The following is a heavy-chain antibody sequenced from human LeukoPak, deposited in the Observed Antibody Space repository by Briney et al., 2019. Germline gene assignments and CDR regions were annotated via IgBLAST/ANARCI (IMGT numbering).Heavy chain of an antibody. CDR1: GDSSSNNYL. J-gene: IGHJ3*02. V-gene: IGHV4-4*02. CDR3: GRHDYGDSSAAFDI. CDR2: IYRTGRT. D-gene: IGHD4-17*01. Sequence: SETLSLTCAVSGDSSSNNYLWRWVRQFPGKGLEYIGEIYRTGRTNYNPSLKSRVTISIDKSENQFSLNLRSVTAADTAVYYCGRHDYGDSSAAFDIWGQGTMVTVSS.